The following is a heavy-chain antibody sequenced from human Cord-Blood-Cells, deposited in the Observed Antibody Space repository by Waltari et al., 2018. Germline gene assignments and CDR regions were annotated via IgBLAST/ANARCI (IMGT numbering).Heavy chain of an antibody. J-gene: IGHJ3*02. CDR3: ARRGNNYDFWSGYYSWDAFDI. CDR2: IYYSGST. D-gene: IGHD3-3*01. CDR1: GGSISSSSYY. Sequence: QLQLQESGPGLVKPSETLSLTCTVSGGSISSSSYYWGWIRQPPGKGLEWIGSIYYSGSTYYTPSLKRRVTISVDTSKNQFSLKLSSVTAANTAVYYCARRGNNYDFWSGYYSWDAFDIWGQGTMVTVSS. V-gene: IGHV4-39*01.